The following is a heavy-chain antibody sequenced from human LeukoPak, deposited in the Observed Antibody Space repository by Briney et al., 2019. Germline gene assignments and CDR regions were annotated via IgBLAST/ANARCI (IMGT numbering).Heavy chain of an antibody. CDR1: GFTFSSYA. D-gene: IGHD3-22*01. V-gene: IGHV3-23*01. CDR3: AKGGSYYYDSSGYAFDI. CDR2: ISGSGGST. Sequence: PGGSLRLSCAASGFTFSSYAMSWVRQAPGKGLEWVSAISGSGGSTYYADSVKGRFTISRDNSKNTLYLQMNSLRAEDTAVYYCAKGGSYYYDSSGYAFDIWGQGTMVTVSS. J-gene: IGHJ3*02.